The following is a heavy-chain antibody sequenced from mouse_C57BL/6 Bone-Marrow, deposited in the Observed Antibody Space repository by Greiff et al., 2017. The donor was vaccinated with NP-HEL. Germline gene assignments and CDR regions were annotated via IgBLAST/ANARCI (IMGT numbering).Heavy chain of an antibody. V-gene: IGHV1-55*01. Sequence: VQLQQSGAELVKPGASVKMSCKASGYTFTSYWITWVKQRPGQGLEWIGDIYPGSGSTNYNEKFKSKATLTVDTSSSTAYMQLSSLTSEDSAVYYGAREGELPGYFDVWGTGTTVTVSS. CDR1: GYTFTSYW. CDR3: AREGELPGYFDV. CDR2: IYPGSGST. D-gene: IGHD2-1*01. J-gene: IGHJ1*03.